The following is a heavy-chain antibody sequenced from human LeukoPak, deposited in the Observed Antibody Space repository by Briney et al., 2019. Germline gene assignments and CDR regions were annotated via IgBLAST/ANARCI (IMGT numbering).Heavy chain of an antibody. CDR1: GFTFSSYG. D-gene: IGHD1-26*01. CDR2: IWYDGSNK. CDR3: ARGSRAFDY. J-gene: IGHJ4*02. Sequence: GGSLRLSCVTSGFTFSSYGMHWVRQAPGKGLEWVAVIWYDGSNKYYADSVKGRFTISRDNSKNTLYLQMNSLRAEDTAVYYCARGSRAFDYWGQGTLVTVSS. V-gene: IGHV3-33*08.